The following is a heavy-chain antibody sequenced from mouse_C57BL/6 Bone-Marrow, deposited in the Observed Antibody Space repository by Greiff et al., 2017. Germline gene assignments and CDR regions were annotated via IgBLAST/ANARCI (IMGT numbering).Heavy chain of an antibody. CDR1: GFNIKDYY. D-gene: IGHD1-1*01. V-gene: IGHV14-1*01. CDR3: TTGLRYYYAMDY. J-gene: IGHJ4*01. Sequence: VQLQQSGAELVRPGASVKLSCTASGFNIKDYYMHWVKQRPEQGLEWIGRIDPEDGDTEYAPKFQGKATMTAETSSNTAYLQLSSLTSEDTAVYYCTTGLRYYYAMDYWGQGTSVTVSS. CDR2: IDPEDGDT.